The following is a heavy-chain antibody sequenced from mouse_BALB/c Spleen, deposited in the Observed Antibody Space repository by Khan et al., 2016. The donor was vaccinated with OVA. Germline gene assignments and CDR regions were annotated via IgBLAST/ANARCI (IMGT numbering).Heavy chain of an antibody. J-gene: IGHJ3*01. D-gene: IGHD1-1*02. CDR2: IRLKSNNYAT. CDR3: TRPYGAY. Sequence: EVKLEVSGGGLVQPGGSMKLSCVASGFTFSNYWMNWVRQSPEKGLEWVAEIRLKSNNYATHYAESVKGRFTISRDDSKSSVFLKMNNLRAEDTGIYYCTRPYGAYWGQGTLVTVSA. CDR1: GFTFSNYW. V-gene: IGHV6-6*02.